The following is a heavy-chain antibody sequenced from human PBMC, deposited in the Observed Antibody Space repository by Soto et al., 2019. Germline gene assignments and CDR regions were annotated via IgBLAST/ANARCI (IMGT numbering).Heavy chain of an antibody. D-gene: IGHD1-7*01. Sequence: GGSLRLSCAASGFTFSSYAMHWVRQAPGKGLEWVAVISYDGSNKYYADSVKGRFTISRDNSKNTLYLQMNSLRAEDTAVYYCARELNSDWYFDLWGRGTLVT. V-gene: IGHV3-30-3*01. CDR1: GFTFSSYA. CDR3: ARELNSDWYFDL. J-gene: IGHJ2*01. CDR2: ISYDGSNK.